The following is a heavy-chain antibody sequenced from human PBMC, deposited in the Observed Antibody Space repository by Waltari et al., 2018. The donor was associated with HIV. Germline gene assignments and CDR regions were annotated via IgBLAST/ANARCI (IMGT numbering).Heavy chain of an antibody. D-gene: IGHD3-22*01. Sequence: QLQLQESGPGLVKPSETLSLTCTVSGGSISSSSYYWGWIRQPPGKGLEWIGSIYYSGSTYYNSSLKSRVTLSVDTSKNQFSLKLSSVTAADTAVYYCAREEDYYDSSGWGYFDYWGQGTLVTVSS. CDR1: GGSISSSSYY. CDR3: AREEDYYDSSGWGYFDY. J-gene: IGHJ4*02. CDR2: IYYSGST. V-gene: IGHV4-39*07.